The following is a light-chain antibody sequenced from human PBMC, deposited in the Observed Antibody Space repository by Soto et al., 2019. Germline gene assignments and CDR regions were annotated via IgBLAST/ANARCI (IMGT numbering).Light chain of an antibody. V-gene: IGKV3-20*01. CDR2: GAS. Sequence: DIFLTQSPSTLSLSPGERAPLSCRASQSVSNNYLAWYQQKPGQAPRLLIYGASNRATGIPDRFSGSGSGTDFTLTISRLEPEDFAVYYCQQYGSSGTFGQGTKVDIK. CDR1: QSVSNNY. J-gene: IGKJ1*01. CDR3: QQYGSSGT.